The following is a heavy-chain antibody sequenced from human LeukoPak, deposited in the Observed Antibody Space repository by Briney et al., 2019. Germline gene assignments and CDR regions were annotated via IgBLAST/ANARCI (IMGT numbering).Heavy chain of an antibody. V-gene: IGHV4-30-4*01. J-gene: IGHJ3*02. D-gene: IGHD3-22*01. Sequence: LRLSCAVSGFTFSSCGMSWVRQAPGKGLEWIGYIYYSGSTYYNPSLKSRVTISVDTSKNQFSLKLSSVTAADTAVYYCARGLRYDSNSFDIWGQGTMVTVSS. CDR1: GFTFSSCG. CDR2: IYYSGST. CDR3: ARGLRYDSNSFDI.